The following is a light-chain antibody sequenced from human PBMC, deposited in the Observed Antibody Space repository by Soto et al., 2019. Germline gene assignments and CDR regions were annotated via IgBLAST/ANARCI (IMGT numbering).Light chain of an antibody. V-gene: IGLV2-14*01. CDR3: SSYASSNIFL. J-gene: IGLJ1*01. Sequence: QSALTQPASVSGSPGQSITISCTGTSSDVGGYNFVSWYQQHPGKAPKPMIYEVTNRPSGVSSRFSGSKSGNTASLTISGLQPEDEADYCCSSYASSNIFLFGTGTKVTVL. CDR1: SSDVGGYNF. CDR2: EVT.